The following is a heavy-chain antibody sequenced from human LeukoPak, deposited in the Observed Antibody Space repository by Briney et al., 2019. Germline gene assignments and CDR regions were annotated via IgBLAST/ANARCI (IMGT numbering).Heavy chain of an antibody. CDR2: ISSNGGST. Sequence: PGGSLRLSCAASGFTFSSYAMHWVRQAPGKGLEYVSAISSNGGSTYYANSVKGRFTISRDNSKNTLYLQMNSLRAGDTAVYYCARAIPSLLWFGELDAFDIWGQGTMVTVSS. CDR3: ARAIPSLLWFGELDAFDI. V-gene: IGHV3-64*01. D-gene: IGHD3-10*01. CDR1: GFTFSSYA. J-gene: IGHJ3*02.